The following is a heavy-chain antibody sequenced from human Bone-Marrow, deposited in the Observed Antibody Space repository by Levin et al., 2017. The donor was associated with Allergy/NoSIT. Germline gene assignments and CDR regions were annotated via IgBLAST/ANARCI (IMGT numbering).Heavy chain of an antibody. CDR2: ISGGGGNT. CDR1: GFTFSNYA. J-gene: IGHJ4*02. CDR3: AKTHVVTTIMGPAFDY. V-gene: IGHV3-23*01. D-gene: IGHD5-12*01. Sequence: PGGSLRLSCAASGFTFSNYAMDWVRQAPGGGLEWVSAISGGGGNTYYTESVRGRFTISRDNSKNTLYLQMNGLRAEDTAVYYCAKTHVVTTIMGPAFDYWGQGTLVTVAS.